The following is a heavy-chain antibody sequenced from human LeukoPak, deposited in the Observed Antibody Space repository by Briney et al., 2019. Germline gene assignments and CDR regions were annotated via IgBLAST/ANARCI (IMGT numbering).Heavy chain of an antibody. J-gene: IGHJ4*02. V-gene: IGHV3-74*01. CDR3: ASGMWGPKDY. D-gene: IGHD7-27*01. CDR1: GFTLSRDW. CDR2: INGDGSIT. Sequence: GGSLRLSCVASGFTLSRDWMHWVRQGPGEGPVWVSRINGDGSITNYADSVKGRFTTSRDDAKNTLYLQMDSLRGEDTGVYYCASGMWGPKDYWGQGTLVTVSS.